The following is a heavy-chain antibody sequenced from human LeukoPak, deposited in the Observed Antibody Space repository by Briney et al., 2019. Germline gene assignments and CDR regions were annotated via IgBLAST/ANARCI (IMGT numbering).Heavy chain of an antibody. CDR3: ARWKRYCSSTSCYLYGMDV. V-gene: IGHV4-34*01. Sequence: PSETLSLTCAVYGGSFSGYYWSWIRQPPGKGLEWIGEINHSGSTDYNPSLKSRVTISVDTSKNQFSLKLSSVTAADTAVYYCARWKRYCSSTSCYLYGMDVWGQGPRSPSP. D-gene: IGHD2-2*01. CDR2: INHSGST. CDR1: GGSFSGYY. J-gene: IGHJ6*02.